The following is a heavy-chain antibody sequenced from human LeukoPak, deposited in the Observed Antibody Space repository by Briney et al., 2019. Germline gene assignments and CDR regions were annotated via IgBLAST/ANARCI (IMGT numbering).Heavy chain of an antibody. CDR3: ARAKYSSRWSLDY. CDR1: GFTFSSYS. Sequence: GGSLRLSCAASGFTFSSYSMNWVRQAPGKGLVWVSRIDSNGGGATYADSVKGRLTTSRDNGNNTMYLQMNSLRAEDTAIYYCARAKYSSRWSLDYWGQGALVTVSS. J-gene: IGHJ4*02. V-gene: IGHV3-74*03. CDR2: IDSNGGGA. D-gene: IGHD6-13*01.